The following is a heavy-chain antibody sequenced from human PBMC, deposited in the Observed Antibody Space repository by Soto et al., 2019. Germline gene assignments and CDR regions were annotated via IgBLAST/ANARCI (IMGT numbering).Heavy chain of an antibody. J-gene: IGHJ6*03. D-gene: IGHD3-3*01. Sequence: EVQLVESGGGLVQPGGSLRLSCAASGFPFSDYWMTWVRQAPGKGLEWVATIKQDGSDKFYVDSVKGRFTISRDNAKSSLFLQVNSLRAEDTAVYYWARTIFWSGYVSSSYYMDVWGKGTTVTVSS. CDR3: ARTIFWSGYVSSSYYMDV. CDR1: GFPFSDYW. V-gene: IGHV3-7*01. CDR2: IKQDGSDK.